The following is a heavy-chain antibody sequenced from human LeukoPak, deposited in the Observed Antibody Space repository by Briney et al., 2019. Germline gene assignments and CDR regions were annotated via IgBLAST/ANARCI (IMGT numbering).Heavy chain of an antibody. D-gene: IGHD3-10*01. J-gene: IGHJ4*02. CDR2: TSDRGDYT. V-gene: IGHV3-23*01. CDR1: GFTFTSYS. CDR3: ASGELFSEFDC. Sequence: GGSLRLSCAASGFTFTSYSMSWVRQAPGKGLEWVSGTSDRGDYTYYADSVKGRFTISRDSSKNTLFLQMNSLRAEDTAVYYCASGELFSEFDCWGQGTLVTVSS.